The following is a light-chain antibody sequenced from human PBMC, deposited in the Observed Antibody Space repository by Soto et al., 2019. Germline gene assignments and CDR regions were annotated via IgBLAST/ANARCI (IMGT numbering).Light chain of an antibody. Sequence: DIQMTQSPSSLPASVGDRVTITCRTSQSINIYLNWYQQKVGEPPRLLIFGASNLQSGVPSRFSGSGVGTHFTLTISSLQAEDFATYYCQQGYTKSPLTFAGGTKVDIK. CDR1: QSINIY. V-gene: IGKV1-39*01. J-gene: IGKJ4*01. CDR3: QQGYTKSPLT. CDR2: GAS.